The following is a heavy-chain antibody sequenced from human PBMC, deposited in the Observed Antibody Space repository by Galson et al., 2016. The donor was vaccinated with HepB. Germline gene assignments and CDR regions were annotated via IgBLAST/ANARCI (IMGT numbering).Heavy chain of an antibody. CDR3: AKSSGWDSDY. J-gene: IGHJ4*02. CDR1: GFTFSSYW. CDR2: IKEDGSEK. D-gene: IGHD6-19*01. V-gene: IGHV3-7*03. Sequence: SLRLSCAASGFTFSSYWMNWVRQAPGKGLEWVANIKEDGSEKNCVDSLKGRFTISRDNAKNSLYLHMNNLRVEDTAVYYCAKSSGWDSDYWGQGTLVIVSS.